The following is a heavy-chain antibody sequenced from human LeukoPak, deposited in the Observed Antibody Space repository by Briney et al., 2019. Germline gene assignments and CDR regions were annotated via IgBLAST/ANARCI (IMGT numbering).Heavy chain of an antibody. CDR3: AKTRDTRVDY. J-gene: IGHJ4*02. Sequence: SETLSLTCTVSGDSISSGGYYWSWIRQHPGMGLEWIGYIYYSGTTYYNPSLKSRVIISLDTSKNQFSLKLSAVTAADTAVYYCAKTRDTRVDYWGQGTLVTVSS. V-gene: IGHV4-31*03. CDR1: GDSISSGGYY. D-gene: IGHD1-1*01. CDR2: IYYSGTT.